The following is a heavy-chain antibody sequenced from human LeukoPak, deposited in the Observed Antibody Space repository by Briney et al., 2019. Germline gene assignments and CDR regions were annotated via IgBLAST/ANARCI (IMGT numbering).Heavy chain of an antibody. Sequence: SETLSLTCTVSGGSISSYYWSWIRQPPGKGLEWIGYIYYSGSTNYNPSLKSRVTISVDTSKNQFSLKLSSVTAADTAVYYCARGYYGDYWGDYFDYWGQGTLVTVSS. CDR1: GGSISSYY. CDR3: ARGYYGDYWGDYFDY. CDR2: IYYSGST. J-gene: IGHJ4*02. V-gene: IGHV4-59*01. D-gene: IGHD4-17*01.